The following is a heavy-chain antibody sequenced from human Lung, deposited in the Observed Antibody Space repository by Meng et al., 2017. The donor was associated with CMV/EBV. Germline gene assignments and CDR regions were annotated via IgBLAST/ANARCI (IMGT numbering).Heavy chain of an antibody. CDR3: ARTNYGDYNWFDP. J-gene: IGHJ5*02. CDR2: IYYSGST. V-gene: IGHV4-31*03. CDR1: GGSISSGGFY. Sequence: QESVPGLVNPSQTLPLTGPFSGGSISSGGFYWSWLRQHPGKGLEWIGYIYYSGSTYYNPSLRRRVAISIDTSKNQFSLKLTSVTAADTAVYFCARTNYGDYNWFDPWGQGTLVTVSS. D-gene: IGHD4-17*01.